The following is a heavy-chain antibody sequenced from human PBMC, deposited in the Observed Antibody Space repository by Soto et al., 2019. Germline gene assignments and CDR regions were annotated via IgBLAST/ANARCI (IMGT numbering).Heavy chain of an antibody. D-gene: IGHD4-4*01. CDR2: ISSSSSYI. Sequence: PGGSLRLSCAASGFTFSSYSMNWVRQAPGKGLEWVSSISSSSSYIYYADSVKGRFTISRDNAKNSLYLQMNSLRAEDTAVYYCARDLYGNPIPNNWFDPWGQGTLVTVSS. CDR3: ARDLYGNPIPNNWFDP. V-gene: IGHV3-21*01. J-gene: IGHJ5*02. CDR1: GFTFSSYS.